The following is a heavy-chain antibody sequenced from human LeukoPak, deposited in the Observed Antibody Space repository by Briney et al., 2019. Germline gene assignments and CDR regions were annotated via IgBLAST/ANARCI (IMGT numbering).Heavy chain of an antibody. CDR2: IYTSGST. CDR3: ASTELPDYYYYYYYMDV. V-gene: IGHV4-4*09. J-gene: IGHJ6*03. D-gene: IGHD1-7*01. CDR1: GGSISSYY. Sequence: PSETLSLTCTVSGGSISSYYWSWIRQPPGKGLEWIGYIYTSGSTNYNPSLKSRVTISVDTSKNQFSLKLSSVTAADTAVYYCASTELPDYYYYYYYMDVWGKGTTVTVSS.